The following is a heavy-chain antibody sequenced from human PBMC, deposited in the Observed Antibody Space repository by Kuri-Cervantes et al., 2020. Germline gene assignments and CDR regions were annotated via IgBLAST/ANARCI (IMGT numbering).Heavy chain of an antibody. V-gene: IGHV3-53*01. CDR2: IYSGGST. D-gene: IGHD2/OR15-2a*01. J-gene: IGHJ6*02. CDR3: ARDPNIYGYYYGMDV. Sequence: GGSLKISCAASGFTVSRNYMSWVRQAPGKGLEWVSVIYSGGSTYYADSVKGRFTISRDNSKNTLYLQMNSLRAEDTAVYYCARDPNIYGYYYGMDVWGQGTTVTVSS. CDR1: GFTVSRNY.